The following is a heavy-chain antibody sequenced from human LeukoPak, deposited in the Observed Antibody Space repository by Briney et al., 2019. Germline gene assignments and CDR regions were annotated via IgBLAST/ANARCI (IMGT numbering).Heavy chain of an antibody. V-gene: IGHV3-74*03. J-gene: IGHJ4*02. CDR3: ARGHSSSFDY. Sequence: GGSLRLSCAASGFTFSNYWIHWVRQAPGKGLVWVSRIDNAGSITTYADSVKGRFTISRDNAENTLYLQMNSLRVEDTAVYYCARGHSSSFDYWGQGTLVTVSS. CDR2: IDNAGSIT. CDR1: GFTFSNYW. D-gene: IGHD6-13*01.